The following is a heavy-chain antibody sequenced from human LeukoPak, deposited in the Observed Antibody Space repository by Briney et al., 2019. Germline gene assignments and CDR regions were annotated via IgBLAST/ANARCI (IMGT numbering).Heavy chain of an antibody. D-gene: IGHD3-22*01. CDR2: ISSSSSYT. V-gene: IGHV3-11*05. CDR1: GFTFSDYY. Sequence: GGSLRLSCAASGFTFSDYYMSWIRQAPGKGLEWVSYISSSSSYTNYADSVKGRYTISRDNAKNSLYLQMNGLRAEDTAVYYCAREIYYYDSSGYYLGGGFDYWGQGTLVTVSS. CDR3: AREIYYYDSSGYYLGGGFDY. J-gene: IGHJ4*02.